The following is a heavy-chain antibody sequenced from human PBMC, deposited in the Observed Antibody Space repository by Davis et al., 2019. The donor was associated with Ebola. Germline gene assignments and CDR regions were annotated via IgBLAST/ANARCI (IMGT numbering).Heavy chain of an antibody. CDR2: IYYSGST. V-gene: IGHV4-31*03. J-gene: IGHJ6*02. Sequence: PSETLSLTCTVSGGSISSGGYYWSWIRQHPGKGLEWIGYIYYSGSTYYNPSLKSRVTISVDTSKNQFSLKLSSVTAADTAVYYCARGRRYFDRRMDVWGQGTTVTVSS. CDR3: ARGRRYFDRRMDV. CDR1: GGSISSGGYY. D-gene: IGHD3-9*01.